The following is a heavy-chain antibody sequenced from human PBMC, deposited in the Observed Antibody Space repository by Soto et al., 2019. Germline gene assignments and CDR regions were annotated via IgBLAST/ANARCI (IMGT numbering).Heavy chain of an antibody. J-gene: IGHJ4*02. D-gene: IGHD3-22*01. CDR2: INAVNSNT. Sequence: GASVKVSCKASGYTFTNYAMHWVRQAPGQRLEWMGWINAVNSNTKYSQKFQGRVTITRDTSASTVYMELSSLRSEDTAVYYCASSGGPESWLPHWGQGTLVTVSS. CDR1: GYTFTNYA. V-gene: IGHV1-3*01. CDR3: ASSGGPESWLPH.